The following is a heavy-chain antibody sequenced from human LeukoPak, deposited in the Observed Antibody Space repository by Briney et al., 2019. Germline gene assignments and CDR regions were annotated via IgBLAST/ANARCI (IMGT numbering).Heavy chain of an antibody. CDR3: AKRGVVIRVILVGFHKEAYYFDS. J-gene: IGHJ4*02. CDR2: ISGSGGST. Sequence: GGSLRLSCRVSGITLSNYGMSWVRQAPGKGLEWVAGISGSGGSTKYADSVKDRSTISRDNPKNTLYLQMTSLRAEDTAVYFCAKRGVVIRVILVGFHKEAYYFDSWGQGALVTVSS. D-gene: IGHD3-22*01. CDR1: GITLSNYG. V-gene: IGHV3-23*01.